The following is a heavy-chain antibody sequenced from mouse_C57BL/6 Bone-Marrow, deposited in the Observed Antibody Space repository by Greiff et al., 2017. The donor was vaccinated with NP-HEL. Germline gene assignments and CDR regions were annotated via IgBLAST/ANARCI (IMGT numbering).Heavy chain of an antibody. J-gene: IGHJ1*03. V-gene: IGHV1-5*01. CDR3: TGITTVPNRYGYFDV. D-gene: IGHD1-1*01. CDR2: IYPGNSDT. CDR1: GYTFTSYW. Sequence: VQLQQSGTVLARPGASVKMSCKTSGYTFTSYWMHWVKQRPGQGLEWIGAIYPGNSDTSYNQKFKGKAKLTAVTSASTAYMELSSLTNEDSAVYYCTGITTVPNRYGYFDVWGTGTTVTVSS.